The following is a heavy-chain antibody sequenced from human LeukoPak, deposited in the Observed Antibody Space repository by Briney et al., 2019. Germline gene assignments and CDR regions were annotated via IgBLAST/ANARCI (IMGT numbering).Heavy chain of an antibody. V-gene: IGHV4-28*01. Sequence: SETLSLTCTVSGSSLNNGYYWGWIRQSPGKGLEWIGCIHHSENIFESGSTHYNPSLRSRITVSADTSRNQFSLRLTSVTAADTAVYYCARNASSGFFNAWGQGTLVIVSS. CDR1: GSSLNNGYY. CDR2: IHHSENIFESGST. CDR3: ARNASSGFFNA. J-gene: IGHJ5*02. D-gene: IGHD6-19*01.